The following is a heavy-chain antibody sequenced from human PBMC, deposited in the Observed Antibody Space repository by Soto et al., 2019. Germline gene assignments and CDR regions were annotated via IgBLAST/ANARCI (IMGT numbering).Heavy chain of an antibody. CDR3: ARLGGYCTITSCYGYYGMDV. D-gene: IGHD2-2*01. V-gene: IGHV4-30-4*01. J-gene: IGHJ6*02. Sequence: SETLSLTSTVSGGSISSGDYYWSWIRQPPGKGLEWIGYIYYSGSTYYNPSLKSRVTISVDTSKNQFSLKLSSVTAADTAVYYCARLGGYCTITSCYGYYGMDVWGQGTTVTVSS. CDR2: IYYSGST. CDR1: GGSISSGDYY.